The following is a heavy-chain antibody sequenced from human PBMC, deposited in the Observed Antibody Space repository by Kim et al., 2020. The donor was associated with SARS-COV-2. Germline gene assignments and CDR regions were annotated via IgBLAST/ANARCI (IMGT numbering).Heavy chain of an antibody. CDR2: ISYDGSNK. V-gene: IGHV3-30-3*01. CDR3: AREIMSYYGMDV. J-gene: IGHJ6*02. Sequence: GGSLRLSCAASGFTFSSYAMHWVRQAPGKGLEWVAVISYDGSNKYYADSVKGRFTISRDNSKNTLYLQMNSLRAEDTAVYYCAREIMSYYGMDVWGHGTT. CDR1: GFTFSSYA.